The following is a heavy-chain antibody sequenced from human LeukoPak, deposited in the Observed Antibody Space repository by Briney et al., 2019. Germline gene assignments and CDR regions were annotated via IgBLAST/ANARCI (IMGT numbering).Heavy chain of an antibody. V-gene: IGHV1-46*01. Sequence: GASVKVSCKASGYTFTNYYMHWVRQAPGQGLEWMGIIDPSDGSTSYPHKFQGRVTMTRDMSTSTVYMELNSLRSEDTAVYFCARGPREMATIRGDPYYYYMDVWGKGTTVTVSS. CDR3: ARGPREMATIRGDPYYYYMDV. J-gene: IGHJ6*03. CDR1: GYTFTNYY. D-gene: IGHD5-24*01. CDR2: IDPSDGST.